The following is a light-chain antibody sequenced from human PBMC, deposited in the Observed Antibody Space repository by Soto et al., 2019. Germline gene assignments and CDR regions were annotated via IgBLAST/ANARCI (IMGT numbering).Light chain of an antibody. CDR1: QSISSY. CDR3: QQSYSTPIT. V-gene: IGKV1-39*01. J-gene: IGKJ5*01. Sequence: DIQMTQSPSSLSASVGDRVTITCRASQSISSYLNWYQQKPGKAPKLLIYAASSLQSGVPSRFSGSGSGTDFTLTISSLQPEDFATYYCQQSYSTPITFD. CDR2: AAS.